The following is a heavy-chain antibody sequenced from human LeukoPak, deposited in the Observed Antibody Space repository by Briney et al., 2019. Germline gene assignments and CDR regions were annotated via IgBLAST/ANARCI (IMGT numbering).Heavy chain of an antibody. CDR2: IYPGDSDT. V-gene: IGHV5-51*01. D-gene: IGHD3-3*01. CDR3: ARAPAYYDFWSGYSTYYFDY. J-gene: IGHJ4*02. CDR1: GYSFTSYW. Sequence: ESLKISCKGSGYSFTSYWIGWVRQMPGKGLEWMGIIYPGDSDTRYSPSFQGQVTISADKSISTAYLQWSSLKASDTAVYYCARAPAYYDFWSGYSTYYFDYWGQGTLVTVSS.